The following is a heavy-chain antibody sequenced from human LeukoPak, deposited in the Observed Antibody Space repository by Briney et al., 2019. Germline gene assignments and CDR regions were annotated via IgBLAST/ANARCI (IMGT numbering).Heavy chain of an antibody. CDR1: GYTLTDLS. V-gene: IGHV1-24*01. Sequence: ASVKVSCEVSGYTLTDLSMHWVRQAPGKGLEWMGGFDPEDGETIYAQNFQGRVTMTGDTSTDTAYMEVRSLRSEDTAVYYCATSSGYGFLFEYWGQGTLVTVSS. D-gene: IGHD3-22*01. CDR3: ATSSGYGFLFEY. J-gene: IGHJ4*02. CDR2: FDPEDGET.